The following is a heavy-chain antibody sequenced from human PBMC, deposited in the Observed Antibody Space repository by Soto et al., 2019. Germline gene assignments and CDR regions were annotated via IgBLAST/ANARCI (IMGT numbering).Heavy chain of an antibody. V-gene: IGHV1-8*01. CDR1: GYTFTSYD. Sequence: ASVKVSCKASGYTFTSYDINWVRQATGQGLEWMGWMNPNSGNTGYAQKFQGRVTMTRNTSISTAYMELSSLRSEDTAVYYCARGKEEIYYYYYYMDVWGKGTTVTVSS. CDR3: ARGKEEIYYYYYYMDV. J-gene: IGHJ6*03. D-gene: IGHD5-12*01. CDR2: MNPNSGNT.